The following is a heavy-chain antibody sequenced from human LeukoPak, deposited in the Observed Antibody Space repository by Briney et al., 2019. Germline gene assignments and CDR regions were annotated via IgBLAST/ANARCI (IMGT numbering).Heavy chain of an antibody. V-gene: IGHV4-4*07. CDR1: GGSISSYY. CDR3: ARARGIAAAGLIFDY. Sequence: SSETLSLTCTVSGGSISSYYWSWIWQPAGKGLEWIGRIYTSGSTNYNPSLKSRVTMSVDTSKNQFSLKLSSVTAADTAVYYCARARGIAAAGLIFDYWGQGTLVTVSS. CDR2: IYTSGST. J-gene: IGHJ4*02. D-gene: IGHD6-13*01.